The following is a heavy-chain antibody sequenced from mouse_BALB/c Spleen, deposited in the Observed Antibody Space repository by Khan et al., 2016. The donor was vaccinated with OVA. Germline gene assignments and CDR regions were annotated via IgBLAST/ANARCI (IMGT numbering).Heavy chain of an antibody. CDR2: IRLKSDDYVT. Sequence: EVKLEESGGGLVQPGGSMKLSCVASGFTFSNYWMNWVRQSPEKGLEWVAEIRLKSDDYVTHYAESVKGRFTIARDASTSSVYLQMINSRAEDTGIYYCWILLWGQGTTLTVSS. CDR3: WILL. CDR1: GFTFSNYW. V-gene: IGHV6-6*02. J-gene: IGHJ2*01.